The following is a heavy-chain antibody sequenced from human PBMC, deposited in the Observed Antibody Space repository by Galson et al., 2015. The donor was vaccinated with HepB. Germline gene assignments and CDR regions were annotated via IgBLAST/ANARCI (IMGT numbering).Heavy chain of an antibody. CDR2: LSWNGGNI. V-gene: IGHV3-9*01. CDR1: GFTFDDYA. D-gene: IGHD5-18*01. CDR3: TRGNSGYTYGGLPQGF. Sequence: SLRLSCAASGFTFDDYAMHWVRHAPGKGLEWVSGLSWNGGNIGYADSVKGRFTISRDNAKNSLYLQMNSLRPEDTAFYFCTRGNSGYTYGGLPQGFWGQGTQVTVSS. J-gene: IGHJ4*02.